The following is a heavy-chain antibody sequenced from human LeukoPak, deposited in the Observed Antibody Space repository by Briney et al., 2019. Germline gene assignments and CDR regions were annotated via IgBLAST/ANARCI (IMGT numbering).Heavy chain of an antibody. CDR2: INSDGSST. J-gene: IGHJ4*02. Sequence: GGSLRPSCAASGFTVSSNYMSWVRQAPGKGLVWVSRINSDGSSTSYADSVKGRFTISRDNAKNSLYLQMNSRRAEDTAVYYCARDFLVWTDSVATSFWGGFDYWGQGTMVTVSS. V-gene: IGHV3-74*01. CDR1: GFTVSSNY. D-gene: IGHD5-12*01. CDR3: ARDFLVWTDSVATSFWGGFDY.